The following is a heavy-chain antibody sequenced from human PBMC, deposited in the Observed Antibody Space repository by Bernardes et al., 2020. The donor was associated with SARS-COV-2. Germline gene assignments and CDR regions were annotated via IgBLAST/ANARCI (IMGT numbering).Heavy chain of an antibody. J-gene: IGHJ4*02. D-gene: IGHD2-15*01. V-gene: IGHV3-74*01. CDR1: GFSVRAYW. CDR3: ARDFGGNSDY. CDR2: INEDGSVI. Sequence: GGSLRLSCAASGFSVRAYWMHWVRQAPGKGLAWVSRINEDGSVINYADSVKGRFTISRDIADNTLYLQMNSLRAEDTAVYYCARDFGGNSDYWGQGTLVTVSP.